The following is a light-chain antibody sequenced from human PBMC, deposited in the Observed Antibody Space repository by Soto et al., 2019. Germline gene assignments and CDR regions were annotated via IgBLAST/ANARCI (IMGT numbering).Light chain of an antibody. CDR2: APS. CDR1: QGIRND. CDR3: LQDYNSPWT. J-gene: IGKJ1*01. Sequence: AIQMTQSPSSLSASVGDRVTITCRASQGIRNDLGGYQQKPGKAPKLLIYAPSSLQSGVPSRFSGSGSGTDFTLTISSLQPEDFSTYYCLQDYNSPWTFGQGTKGEIK. V-gene: IGKV1-6*01.